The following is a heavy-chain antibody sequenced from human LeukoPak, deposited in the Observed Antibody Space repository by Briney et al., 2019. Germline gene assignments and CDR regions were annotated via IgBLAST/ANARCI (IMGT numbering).Heavy chain of an antibody. CDR2: IGTAGEI. CDR1: GFTFSSYD. V-gene: IGHV3-13*01. CDR3: ARGDYSGSGSFVDAFDI. Sequence: GGSLRLSCAASGFTFSSYDIHWVRQATGKGLEWVSGIGTAGEIYYPGSVKGRFTISRENAKNSLYLQMNSLRAEDTAVYYCARGDYSGSGSFVDAFDIWGQGTMVTVSS. J-gene: IGHJ3*02. D-gene: IGHD3-10*01.